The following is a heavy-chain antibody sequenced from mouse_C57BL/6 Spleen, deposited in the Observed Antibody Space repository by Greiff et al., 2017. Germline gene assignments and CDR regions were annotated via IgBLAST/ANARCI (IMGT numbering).Heavy chain of an antibody. J-gene: IGHJ4*01. V-gene: IGHV1-64*01. Sequence: VQLQQPGAELVKPGASVKLSCKASGYTFTSYWMHWVKQRPGQGLEWIGMIHPNSGSTNYNEKFKSKATLTVDKSSSTAYRQLSSLTSEDSAVYYCARTMVTPYAMDYWGQGTSVTVSS. D-gene: IGHD2-2*01. CDR3: ARTMVTPYAMDY. CDR1: GYTFTSYW. CDR2: IHPNSGST.